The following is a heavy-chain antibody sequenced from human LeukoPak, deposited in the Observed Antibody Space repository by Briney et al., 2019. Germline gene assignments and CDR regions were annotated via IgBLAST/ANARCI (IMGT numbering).Heavy chain of an antibody. CDR3: ATWPGVRYGGGY. V-gene: IGHV3-53*01. Sequence: GGSLRLSCAASGFTVSSNFMAWVRQAPGKGLEWVSVIYGAGSTSYADSVKGRSTISRDNSQNTMYLQMNGLRAEDTAVYYCATWPGVRYGGGYWGQGTLVTVSS. CDR1: GFTVSSNF. CDR2: IYGAGST. J-gene: IGHJ4*02. D-gene: IGHD3-16*01.